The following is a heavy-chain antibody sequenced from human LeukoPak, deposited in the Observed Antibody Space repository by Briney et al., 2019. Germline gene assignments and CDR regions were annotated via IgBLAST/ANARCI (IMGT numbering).Heavy chain of an antibody. CDR2: ISDSGGIT. Sequence: GGSLRLSCAASGFAFSSQAMGWVRQSPGKGLEWVSVISDSGGITYYADSVKGRFTISRDNSKNTLFLQMNSLRAEDTAVYFCAKDARRTSGWYFFDYWGQGTLVTVSS. CDR1: GFAFSSQA. CDR3: AKDARRTSGWYFFDY. J-gene: IGHJ4*02. V-gene: IGHV3-23*01. D-gene: IGHD6-19*01.